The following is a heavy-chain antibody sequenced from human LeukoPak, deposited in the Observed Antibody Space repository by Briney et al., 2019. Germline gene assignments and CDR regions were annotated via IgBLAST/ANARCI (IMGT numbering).Heavy chain of an antibody. CDR2: INPNSGGT. CDR1: RYTFTGYY. Sequence: GASVKVSCKASRYTFTGYYMHWVRQAPGQGLEWMGRINPNSGGTNYAQKFQGRVTMTRDTSISTAYMELSRLRSDDTAVYYCARDKGYSYGYKPGAFDYWGQGTLVTVSS. V-gene: IGHV1-2*06. J-gene: IGHJ4*02. D-gene: IGHD5-18*01. CDR3: ARDKGYSYGYKPGAFDY.